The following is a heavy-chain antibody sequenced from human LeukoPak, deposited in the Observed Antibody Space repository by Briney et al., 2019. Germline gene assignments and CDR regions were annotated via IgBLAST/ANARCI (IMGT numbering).Heavy chain of an antibody. CDR1: GYTFTSYG. D-gene: IGHD4-17*01. CDR3: AREYGLNWFDP. J-gene: IGHJ5*02. CDR2: IIPIFGTA. V-gene: IGHV1-69*06. Sequence: SVKVSCKASGYTFTSYGISWVRQAPGQGLEWMGGIIPIFGTANYAQKFQGRVTITADKSTSTAYMELRSLRSDDTAVYYCAREYGLNWFDPWGQGTLVTVSS.